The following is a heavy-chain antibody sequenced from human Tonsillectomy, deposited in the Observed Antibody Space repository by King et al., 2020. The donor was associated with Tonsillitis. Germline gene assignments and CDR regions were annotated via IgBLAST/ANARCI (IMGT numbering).Heavy chain of an antibody. CDR3: ARDSCGGDCYFPDY. D-gene: IGHD2-21*01. Sequence: VQLVESGGGVVQPGRSLKLSCAASGFIFSHYGMHWVRQAPGKGLEWVAVIWHDGSNKQYADSVKGRFTISRDNSKNRLYLQMNSLRAEDTAVYYCARDSCGGDCYFPDYWGQGTLVAVSS. V-gene: IGHV3-33*01. CDR2: IWHDGSNK. CDR1: GFIFSHYG. J-gene: IGHJ4*02.